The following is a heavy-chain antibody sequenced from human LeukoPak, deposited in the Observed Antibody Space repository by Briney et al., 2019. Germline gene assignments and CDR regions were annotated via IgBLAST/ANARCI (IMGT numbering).Heavy chain of an antibody. CDR2: INPSGGST. V-gene: IGHV1-46*01. CDR3: EGEERLRWFFDY. D-gene: IGHD4-23*01. CDR1: GYTFTDYY. Sequence: ASVKVSCKASGYTFTDYYIHWVRQAPGQGLEWMGWINPSGGSTSYAQKFQGRVTMTRDMSTSTVYMELSSLRSEDTAVYYCEGEERLRWFFDYWGQGTLVTVSS. J-gene: IGHJ4*02.